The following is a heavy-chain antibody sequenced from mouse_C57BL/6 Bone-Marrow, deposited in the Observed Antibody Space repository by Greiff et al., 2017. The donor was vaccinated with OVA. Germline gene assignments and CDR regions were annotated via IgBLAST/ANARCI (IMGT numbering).Heavy chain of an antibody. V-gene: IGHV1-59*01. J-gene: IGHJ3*01. D-gene: IGHD1-1*01. CDR2: IDPSDSYT. Sequence: VQLQQPGAELVRPGTSVKLSCKASGYTFTSYWMHWVKQRSGQGLEWIGVIDPSDSYTNYNQKFKGKATLTVDTSSSTAYMQLSSLTSEDSAVYYCARRGYYGLFAYWGQGTLVTVSA. CDR1: GYTFTSYW. CDR3: ARRGYYGLFAY.